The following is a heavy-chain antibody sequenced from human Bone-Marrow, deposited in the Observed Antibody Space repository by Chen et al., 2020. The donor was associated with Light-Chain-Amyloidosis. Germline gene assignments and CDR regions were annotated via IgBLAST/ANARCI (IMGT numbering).Heavy chain of an antibody. CDR3: ARRIDGYNFDY. V-gene: IGHV5-51*01. CDR2: IYPDDSDA. D-gene: IGHD5-12*01. Sequence: EVQLEQSGPEVKKPGESLTISCKGSGYTFPNYWIGWVRQMPGKGLEWMGVIYPDDSDARYSPSFEGQVTISADKSITTAYLQWRSLKASDTAMYYCARRIDGYNFDYCGQGTLVTVSS. J-gene: IGHJ4*02. CDR1: GYTFPNYW.